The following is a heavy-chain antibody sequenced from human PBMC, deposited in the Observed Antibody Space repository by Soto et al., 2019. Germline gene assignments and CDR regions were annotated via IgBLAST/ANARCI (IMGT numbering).Heavy chain of an antibody. D-gene: IGHD3-10*01. V-gene: IGHV3-74*01. CDR2: IDNAGTDS. J-gene: IGHJ6*04. CDR3: ARGWFGPDV. CDR1: GFTFSGRS. Sequence: GGSLRLSCAASGFTFSGRSMHWVRQAPGKGLVWVSGIDNAGTDSTYADSVKGRFTSSRDNAKNKLYLQMNSLRVEDTAVYYCARGWFGPDVWGKGTTVTVSS.